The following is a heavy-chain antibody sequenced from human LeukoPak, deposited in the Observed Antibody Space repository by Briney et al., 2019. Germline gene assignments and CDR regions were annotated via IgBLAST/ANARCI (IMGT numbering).Heavy chain of an antibody. J-gene: IGHJ4*02. CDR2: ISYDGNNK. V-gene: IGHV3-30*18. CDR3: AKDGVEQWLAYSFDY. CDR1: GFTFSNYG. D-gene: IGHD6-19*01. Sequence: GGSLRLSCAASGFTFSNYGMHWVRQAPGKGLEWVAAISYDGNNKYYADSVKGRLTISRDNSKNTLYVQMNSLRAEDTAVYYCAKDGVEQWLAYSFDYWGQGTLVTVSS.